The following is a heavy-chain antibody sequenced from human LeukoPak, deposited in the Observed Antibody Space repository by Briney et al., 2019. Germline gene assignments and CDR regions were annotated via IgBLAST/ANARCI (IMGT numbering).Heavy chain of an antibody. D-gene: IGHD2-8*02. J-gene: IGHJ4*02. CDR2: ISYDGSNK. Sequence: PGRSLRLSCAASGFTFSSYAMHWVRQAPGKGLEWVAVISYDGSNKYYADSVKGRFTISRDNSKNTLYLQMNSLRAEDTAVYYYARDGLLGYFDYWGQGTLVTVSS. CDR1: GFTFSSYA. CDR3: ARDGLLGYFDY. V-gene: IGHV3-30-3*01.